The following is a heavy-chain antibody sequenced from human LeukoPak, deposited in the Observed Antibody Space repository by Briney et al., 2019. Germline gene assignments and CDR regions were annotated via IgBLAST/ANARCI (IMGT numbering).Heavy chain of an antibody. CDR3: AKTTAGYSSGRYPGWPIDY. V-gene: IGHV3-23*01. Sequence: SGGSPRLSCAASGYTFRSYAIYWVRQAPGKGLEWVSGISGSGGDTYFADSVKGRFTISRDHSKNTVFLQMDSLRVEDTAVYYCAKTTAGYSSGRYPGWPIDYWGQGTLVTVSS. D-gene: IGHD6-19*01. CDR1: GYTFRSYA. J-gene: IGHJ4*02. CDR2: ISGSGGDT.